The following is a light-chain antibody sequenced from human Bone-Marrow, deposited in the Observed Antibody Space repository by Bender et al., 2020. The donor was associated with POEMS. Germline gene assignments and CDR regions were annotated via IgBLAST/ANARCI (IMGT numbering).Light chain of an antibody. Sequence: QSVLTQPPSVSGTPGQRVTISCSGSASNIRTNDVYWYQQLPGTAPKVLIYKHNERPSGVPDRFSGSKSGNTASLTISGLQAKDEADYYCCSYAGSRTLVFGGGTKLTVL. CDR1: ASNIRTND. J-gene: IGLJ2*01. CDR3: CSYAGSRTLV. CDR2: KHN. V-gene: IGLV1-47*01.